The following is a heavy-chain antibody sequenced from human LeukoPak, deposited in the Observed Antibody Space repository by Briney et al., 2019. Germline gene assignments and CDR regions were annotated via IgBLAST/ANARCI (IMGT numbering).Heavy chain of an antibody. CDR1: GFTFSSYS. CDR2: ISSSSSYI. CDR3: AKDGTSYYYIYY. D-gene: IGHD2/OR15-2a*01. V-gene: IGHV3-21*01. J-gene: IGHJ4*02. Sequence: GGSLRLSCAGSGFTFSSYSMNWVRQAPGKGLEWVSSISSSSSYIYYADSVKGRFTISRDNAKNSLYLQMNSLRGDDTAVYYCAKDGTSYYYIYYWGQGTLVTVSS.